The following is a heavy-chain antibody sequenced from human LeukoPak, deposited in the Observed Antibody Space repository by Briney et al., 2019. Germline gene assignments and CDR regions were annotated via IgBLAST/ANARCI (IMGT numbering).Heavy chain of an antibody. CDR2: IYYRVTS. Sequence: PSETLSLTCTVSGDSISTYYWSWLRQPPGKGLEWIGHIYYRVTSDYNPSLKSRVTMSVDMSTRQISLKLSSVTAADTAEYYCARAVGGDGSGSLWGPGTLVTVSS. CDR3: ARAVGGDGSGSL. J-gene: IGHJ4*02. CDR1: GDSISTYY. V-gene: IGHV4-59*01. D-gene: IGHD3-10*01.